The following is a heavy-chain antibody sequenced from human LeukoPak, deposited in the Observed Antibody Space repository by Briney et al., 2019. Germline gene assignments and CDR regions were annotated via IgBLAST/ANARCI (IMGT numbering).Heavy chain of an antibody. CDR1: GFTFSSYS. D-gene: IGHD2-15*01. CDR3: ARVGVGLDREVEEGDAFDI. J-gene: IGHJ3*02. Sequence: GGSLRLSCAASGFTFSSYSMNWVRQAPGKGLEWVSSISSSSSYIYYADSVKGRFTISRDNARNSLYLQMNSLRVEDTAVYYCARVGVGLDREVEEGDAFDIWGQRTMVTVSS. CDR2: ISSSSSYI. V-gene: IGHV3-21*01.